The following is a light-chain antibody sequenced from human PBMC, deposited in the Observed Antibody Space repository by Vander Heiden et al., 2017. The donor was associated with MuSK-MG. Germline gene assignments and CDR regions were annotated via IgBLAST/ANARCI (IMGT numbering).Light chain of an antibody. J-gene: IGKJ1*01. CDR1: QSVGSN. CDR3: QQDNNWPKT. CDR2: GAS. V-gene: IGKV3-15*01. Sequence: IVMTQSPATLSVSPGERATLSCRASQSVGSNFAWYHQKPGQAPRLLIFGASTRATGIPARFSGSGSGTDFTLTISSLQSEDFAVYYCQQDNNWPKTFGQGTKVEIK.